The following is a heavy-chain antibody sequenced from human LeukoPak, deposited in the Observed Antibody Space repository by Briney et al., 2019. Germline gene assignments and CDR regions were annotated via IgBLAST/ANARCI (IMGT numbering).Heavy chain of an antibody. CDR2: ISYDGSNK. CDR3: AKEQYYYDSSGLDY. Sequence: GGSLRLSCAASGFTFSNYGMHWVRQAPGKGLEWVAVISYDGSNKYYADSVKGRFTISRDNSKNTLYLQMNSLRAEDTAVYYCAKEQYYYDSSGLDYWGQGTLVTVSS. J-gene: IGHJ4*02. V-gene: IGHV3-30*18. CDR1: GFTFSNYG. D-gene: IGHD3-22*01.